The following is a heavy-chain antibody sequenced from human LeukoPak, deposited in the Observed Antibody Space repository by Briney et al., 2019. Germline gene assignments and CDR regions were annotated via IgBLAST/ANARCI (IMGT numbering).Heavy chain of an antibody. Sequence: GGSLRLSCAASGFTFSDYPMNLVRQTPGKGLEWVSYISSTGVIYYADSVRGRFSISRDNAMNSVYMQVNSLRAEDTALYYCARDHNWGFDYWGRGTLVTVSS. CDR3: ARDHNWGFDY. CDR1: GFTFSDYP. CDR2: ISSTGVI. D-gene: IGHD7-27*01. V-gene: IGHV3-69-1*01. J-gene: IGHJ4*02.